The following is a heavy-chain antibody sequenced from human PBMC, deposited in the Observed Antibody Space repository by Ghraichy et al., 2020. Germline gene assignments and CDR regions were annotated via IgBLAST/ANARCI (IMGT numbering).Heavy chain of an antibody. CDR1: GFTVSSNY. D-gene: IGHD6-19*01. J-gene: IGHJ4*02. CDR2: IYSGGST. CDR3: ASFAGGPFWYSSGWYDY. Sequence: GESLNISCAASGFTVSSNYMSWVRQAPGKGLEWVSVIYSGGSTYYADSVKGRFTISRDNSKNTLYLQMNSLRAEDTAVYYCASFAGGPFWYSSGWYDYWGQGTLVTVSS. V-gene: IGHV3-66*01.